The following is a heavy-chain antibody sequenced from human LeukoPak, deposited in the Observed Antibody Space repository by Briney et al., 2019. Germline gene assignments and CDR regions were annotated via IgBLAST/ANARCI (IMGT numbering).Heavy chain of an antibody. CDR1: GGSFSGHY. D-gene: IGHD6-25*01. Sequence: SETLSLTCAVYGGSFSGHYWTWIRQFPGKGLEWIGESTHSGSTNYNPSLKSRLTISVDTFKNQFSLKLTSVSAADTAVYHCARGRTGAAALDFWGPGTLVTVSS. V-gene: IGHV4-34*01. CDR3: ARGRTGAAALDF. J-gene: IGHJ4*02. CDR2: STHSGST.